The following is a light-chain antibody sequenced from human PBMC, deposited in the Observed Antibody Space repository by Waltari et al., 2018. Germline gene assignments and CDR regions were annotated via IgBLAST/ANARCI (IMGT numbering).Light chain of an antibody. V-gene: IGKV3-11*01. J-gene: IGKJ1*01. Sequence: EIVLTQSPAPLSLSPGERATLSCRASQSVSSYLAWYQQQPGQAPRLLIYDASNRATGIPARFSGSGSGTDFTLTISSLEPEDFAVYYCQQRSNWPPLTFGQGTKVEIK. CDR2: DAS. CDR3: QQRSNWPPLT. CDR1: QSVSSY.